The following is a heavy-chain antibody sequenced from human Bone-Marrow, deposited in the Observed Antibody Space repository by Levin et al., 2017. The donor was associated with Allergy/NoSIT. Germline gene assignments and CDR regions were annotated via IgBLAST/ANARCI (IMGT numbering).Heavy chain of an antibody. CDR1: GFTFSTYA. V-gene: IGHV3-23*01. CDR3: AKDSPRCAAAGCHY. Sequence: GESLKISCAASGFTFSTYAMTWVRQVPGKGLEWVSSITSSGGNTYYADSVKGRFTISRDNSKNTVYLQMNSLRVEDTALYYCAKDSPRCAAAGCHYWGQGTLVTVSS. D-gene: IGHD2-15*01. CDR2: ITSSGGNT. J-gene: IGHJ4*02.